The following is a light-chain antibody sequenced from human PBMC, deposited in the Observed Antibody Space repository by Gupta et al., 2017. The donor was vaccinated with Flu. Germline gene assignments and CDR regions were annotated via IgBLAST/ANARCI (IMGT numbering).Light chain of an antibody. CDR1: DLQKKS. Sequence: GDDLQKKSVFWYQQKPGQPPILVIYQDTKRPSRIPDRFSGSGSGTTATLTIRGTQASDEADYHCQVWDSATNHVVFGGGTKLTVL. V-gene: IGLV3-1*01. J-gene: IGLJ2*01. CDR2: QDT. CDR3: QVWDSATNHVV.